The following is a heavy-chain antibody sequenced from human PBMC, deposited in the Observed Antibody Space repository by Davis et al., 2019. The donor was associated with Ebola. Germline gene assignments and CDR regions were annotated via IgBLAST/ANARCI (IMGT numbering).Heavy chain of an antibody. D-gene: IGHD6-6*01. CDR2: ISSSSSYI. CDR1: GFTFSSYS. Sequence: GESLKISCAASGFTFSSYSMNWVRQAPGKGLEWVSSISSSSSYIYYADSVKGRFTISRDNAKNSLYLQMNSLRAEDTAVYYCASYSSSGGNLYWGQGTLVTVSS. V-gene: IGHV3-21*01. CDR3: ASYSSSGGNLY. J-gene: IGHJ4*02.